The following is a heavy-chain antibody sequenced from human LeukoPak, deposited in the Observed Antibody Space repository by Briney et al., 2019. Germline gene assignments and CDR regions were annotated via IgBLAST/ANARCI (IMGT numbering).Heavy chain of an antibody. CDR3: ARDRDYYGSGSTNNWFDP. CDR2: ISYDGSNK. D-gene: IGHD3-10*01. J-gene: IGHJ5*02. CDR1: EFTFSNYA. Sequence: GRSLRLSGAASEFTFSNYAMYWVRQTPGKGLEWVAVISYDGSNKYYADSVKGRFIISRDNSKNTLYLQMNSLRGEDTAVYYCARDRDYYGSGSTNNWFDPWGQGTLVTVSS. V-gene: IGHV3-30*04.